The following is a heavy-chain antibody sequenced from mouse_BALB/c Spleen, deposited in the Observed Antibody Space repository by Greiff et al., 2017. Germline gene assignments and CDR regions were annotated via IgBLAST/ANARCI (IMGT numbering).Heavy chain of an antibody. V-gene: IGHV10S3*01. CDR3: VREGYRNYFDY. J-gene: IGHJ2*01. CDR1: GFTFNTNA. D-gene: IGHD2-14*01. Sequence: GGGLVQPKGSLKLSCAASGFTFNTNAMNWVRQAPGKGLEWVARIRSKSNNYATYYADSVKDRFTISRDDSQSMLYLQMNNLKTEDTAMYYCVREGYRNYFDYWGQGTTLTVSS. CDR2: IRSKSNNYAT.